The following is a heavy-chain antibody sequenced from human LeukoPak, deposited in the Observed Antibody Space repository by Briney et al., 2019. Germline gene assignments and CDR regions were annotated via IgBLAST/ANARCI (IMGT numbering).Heavy chain of an antibody. J-gene: IGHJ4*02. V-gene: IGHV3-23*01. D-gene: IGHD3-22*01. CDR3: ARHPTKGSGYPYTFGGRSGGHYFDY. Sequence: QPGGSLRLSCAASGFALSSYAMSWVRQAPGKGLEWVSATSSSDAGTYHAESVRGRFTISRDNSKNTLYLQMNSLRAEDTAVYYCARHPTKGSGYPYTFGGRSGGHYFDYWGQGTLVTVSS. CDR2: TSSSDAGT. CDR1: GFALSSYA.